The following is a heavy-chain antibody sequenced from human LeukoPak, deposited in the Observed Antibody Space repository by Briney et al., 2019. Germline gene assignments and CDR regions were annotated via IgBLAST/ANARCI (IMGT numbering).Heavy chain of an antibody. CDR2: ISAGNGNT. J-gene: IGHJ4*02. D-gene: IGHD3-3*01. Sequence: AASVSVSCKASGYTFNSYDMHWVRQAPGKGLEWMGWISAGNGNTKYAEAVQGRVTITRDTSESTVYLEVKSLRSEDMAVYFCARGEPLHRSEHTSQGPAPILDYWGQGTLVTVSS. CDR1: GYTFNSYD. V-gene: IGHV1-3*03. CDR3: ARGEPLHRSEHTSQGPAPILDY.